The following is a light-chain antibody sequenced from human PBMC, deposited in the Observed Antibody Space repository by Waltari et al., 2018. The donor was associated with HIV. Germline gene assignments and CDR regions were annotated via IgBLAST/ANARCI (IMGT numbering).Light chain of an antibody. J-gene: IGKJ3*01. CDR2: AAS. CDR3: QQSYSTPFT. CDR1: QSISSY. Sequence: DIQMTQSPSSLSASVRDRVTITCRARQSISSYLNWYQQKPGKAPKLLIYAASSLQSGVPSRFSGSGSGTDFTLTISSLQPEDFATYYCQQSYSTPFTFGPGTKVDIK. V-gene: IGKV1-39*01.